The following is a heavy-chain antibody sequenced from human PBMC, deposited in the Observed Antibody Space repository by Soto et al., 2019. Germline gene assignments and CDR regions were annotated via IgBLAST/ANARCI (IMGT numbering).Heavy chain of an antibody. CDR2: IISVNDKT. J-gene: IGHJ4*02. D-gene: IGHD2-8*02. CDR1: WYIITVVG. V-gene: IGHV1-3*01. CDR3: ARGRRSCTGNNCYPDFDF. Sequence: SVKLACKTAWYIITVVGVGWWSKTTRQGLEWLGWIISVNDKTLYSPKFQGRLAITRDTSANTAYMDLYSLRSEDSAVYYCARGRRSCTGNNCYPDFDFWGQGPLVSVPS.